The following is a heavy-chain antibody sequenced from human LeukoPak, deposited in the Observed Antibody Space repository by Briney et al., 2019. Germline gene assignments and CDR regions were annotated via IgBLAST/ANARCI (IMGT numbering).Heavy chain of an antibody. CDR2: ISGYNGDT. D-gene: IGHD1-26*01. J-gene: IGHJ6*02. CDR3: ARFQDSDKLRYYYPYGMDV. V-gene: IGHV1-18*01. CDR1: GYIFASYR. Sequence: ASVRVSCKASGYIFASYRISWVRQAPGQGLEWMGWISGYNGDTNYAQKLQGRVTMTTDTSTSTAYMELRSLRSDDTAVYYCARFQDSDKLRYYYPYGMDVWGQGTTVTVSS.